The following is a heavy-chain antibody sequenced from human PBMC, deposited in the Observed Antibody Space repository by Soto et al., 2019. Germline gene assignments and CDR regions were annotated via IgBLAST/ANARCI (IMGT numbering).Heavy chain of an antibody. CDR3: ARHLAENRDY. CDR2: INSDGSST. V-gene: IGHV3-74*01. J-gene: IGHJ4*02. Sequence: EVQLVESGGGLVQPGGSLRLSCVASGFTFSTYWMHWVRQAPGKGLGWVSRINSDGSSTYYADSVKGRFTISRDNAKNTLYLQMNSLRAEDTAVYYCARHLAENRDYWGQGTLVTVSS. D-gene: IGHD3-3*02. CDR1: GFTFSTYW.